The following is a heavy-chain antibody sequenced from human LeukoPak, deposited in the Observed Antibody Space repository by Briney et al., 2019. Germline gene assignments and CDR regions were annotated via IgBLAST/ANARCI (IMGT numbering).Heavy chain of an antibody. V-gene: IGHV4-30-4*01. J-gene: IGHJ5*02. Sequence: SETLSLTCTVSGGSISSGNYYWSWIRQPPGKGLEWIGYIYYSGSTYYNPSLKSRVTISVDTSKNQFSLKLSSVTAADTAVYYCARGSYVTGVDPWGQGTLVTVSS. D-gene: IGHD3-16*01. CDR2: IYYSGST. CDR1: GGSISSGNYY. CDR3: ARGSYVTGVDP.